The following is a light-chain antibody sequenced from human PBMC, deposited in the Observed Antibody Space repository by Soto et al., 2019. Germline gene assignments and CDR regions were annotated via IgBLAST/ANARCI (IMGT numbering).Light chain of an antibody. CDR3: RQSATSPRT. CDR1: QTVGNNY. J-gene: IGKJ1*01. V-gene: IGKV3-20*01. Sequence: EIVLTQSPGTLSLSPGERATLSCRASQTVGNNYLDWYQQKPGQAPRLLIYGASSRATVIPDRFSGSGSGTDFPLNISKLEPEDFAVYYCRQSATSPRTFGQGTKVEIK. CDR2: GAS.